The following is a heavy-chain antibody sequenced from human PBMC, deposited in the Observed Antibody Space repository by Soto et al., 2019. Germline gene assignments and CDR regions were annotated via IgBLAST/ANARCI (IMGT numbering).Heavy chain of an antibody. CDR2: VSYDGSIK. CDR3: AKDGSHLAVAGTSPTSYFYGLAV. J-gene: IGHJ6*02. V-gene: IGHV3-30*18. D-gene: IGHD6-19*01. Sequence: WGSLRLSCAASGFTFSVYGMHWVRQAPGKGLEWVALVSYDGSIKYYADSVKGRFTISRDNSKNTLYLQMNSLRVEDTAVYYCAKDGSHLAVAGTSPTSYFYGLAVWGQGTTVTVSS. CDR1: GFTFSVYG.